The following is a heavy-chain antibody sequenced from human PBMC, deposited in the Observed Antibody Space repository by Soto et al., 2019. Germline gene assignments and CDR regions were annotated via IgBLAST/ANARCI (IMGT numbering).Heavy chain of an antibody. CDR3: AGMPYTSGLRFDP. CDR1: GDSYSISTFS. Sequence: SETLSLTCNMSGDSYSISTFSWSWIRQPPGKALQWIGFIYQSGVTSYNPSLASRVSISLDRSNNQCSLELKSVTAADTAVYFCAGMPYTSGLRFDPWGPGTLVTVSS. J-gene: IGHJ5*02. D-gene: IGHD6-19*01. CDR2: IYQSGVT. V-gene: IGHV4-30-2*01.